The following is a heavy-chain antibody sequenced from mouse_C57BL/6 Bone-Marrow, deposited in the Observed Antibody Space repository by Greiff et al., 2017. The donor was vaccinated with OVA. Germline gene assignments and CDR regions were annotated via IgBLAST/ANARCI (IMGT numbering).Heavy chain of an antibody. J-gene: IGHJ2*01. CDR1: GYTFTDYE. CDR2: IDPETGGT. V-gene: IGHV1-15*01. CDR3: TTFDY. Sequence: VQLQQSGAELVRPGASVTLSCKASGYTFTDYEMHWVKQTPVHGLEWIGAIDPETGGTAYNQKVKGKAILTADKSSSTAYMELRSLTSEDSAVYYCTTFDYWGQGTTLTVSS.